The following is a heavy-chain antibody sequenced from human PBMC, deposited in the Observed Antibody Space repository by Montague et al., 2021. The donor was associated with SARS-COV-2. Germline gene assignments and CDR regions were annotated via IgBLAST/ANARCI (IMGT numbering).Heavy chain of an antibody. Sequence: TLSLTCTVSIGSISSGSYYWSWIRQPAGKGLEWIGRIYTSGSTNYXXXLKSRVTISVGTSKNQFSLKLSSVTAADTAVYYCARDGYSSGWNGLHWFDPWGQGTLVTVSS. V-gene: IGHV4-61*02. CDR3: ARDGYSSGWNGLHWFDP. J-gene: IGHJ5*02. D-gene: IGHD6-25*01. CDR2: IYTSGST. CDR1: IGSISSGSYY.